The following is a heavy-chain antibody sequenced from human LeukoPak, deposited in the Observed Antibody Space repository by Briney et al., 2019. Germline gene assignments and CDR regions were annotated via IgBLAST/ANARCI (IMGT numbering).Heavy chain of an antibody. CDR2: ISSSSSYI. CDR3: ASAYSSGYYSFDY. D-gene: IGHD3-22*01. Sequence: GGSLRLSCAASGFTFSSYSMNWVRQAPGKGLEWVSSISSSSSYIYYADSVKGRFTISRDNAKNTLDLQMNSLRAEDMAVYYCASAYSSGYYSFDYWGQGTLVTVSS. V-gene: IGHV3-21*01. CDR1: GFTFSSYS. J-gene: IGHJ4*02.